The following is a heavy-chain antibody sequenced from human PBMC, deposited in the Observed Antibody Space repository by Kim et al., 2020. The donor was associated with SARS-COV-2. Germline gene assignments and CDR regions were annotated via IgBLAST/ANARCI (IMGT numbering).Heavy chain of an antibody. CDR3: ARDVLVPYYQKGDGC. J-gene: IGHJ4*02. Sequence: DSVKGRFTISRDNSKNTLYLQRNSLRAEDTAGYYCARDVLVPYYQKGDGCWGQGTLVTVSS. D-gene: IGHD3-10*01. V-gene: IGHV3-66*01.